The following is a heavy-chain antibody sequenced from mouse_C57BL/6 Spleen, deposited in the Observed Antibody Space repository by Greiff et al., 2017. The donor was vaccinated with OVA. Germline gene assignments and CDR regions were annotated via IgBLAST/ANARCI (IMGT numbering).Heavy chain of an antibody. Sequence: VQLKQSGAELVKPGASVKLSCTASGFNIKVYYMHWVKQRTEQGLEWIGRIDPEDGETKYAPKFQGKATITADTSSNTAYLQLSSLTSEDTAVYYCASSNYVGYAMDYWGQGTSVTVSS. J-gene: IGHJ4*01. CDR1: GFNIKVYY. D-gene: IGHD2-5*01. CDR2: IDPEDGET. CDR3: ASSNYVGYAMDY. V-gene: IGHV14-2*01.